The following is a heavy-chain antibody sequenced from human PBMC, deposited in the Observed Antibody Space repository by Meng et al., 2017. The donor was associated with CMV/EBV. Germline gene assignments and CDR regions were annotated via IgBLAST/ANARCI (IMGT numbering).Heavy chain of an antibody. Sequence: GESLKISCAASGFTFSSYWMSWVRQAPGKGLEWVANIKQDGSGKYYVDSVKGRFTISRDNAKNSLYLQMNSLRAEDTAVYYCARDLGGGATTGNYWGQGTLVTVSS. J-gene: IGHJ4*02. CDR3: ARDLGGGATTGNY. CDR2: IKQDGSGK. D-gene: IGHD1-26*01. CDR1: GFTFSSYW. V-gene: IGHV3-7*01.